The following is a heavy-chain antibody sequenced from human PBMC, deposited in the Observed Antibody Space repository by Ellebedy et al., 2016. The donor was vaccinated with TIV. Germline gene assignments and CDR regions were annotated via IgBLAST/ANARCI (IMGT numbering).Heavy chain of an antibody. CDR3: ARYTTSSRHFDY. V-gene: IGHV2-70*11. CDR1: GFSLTTSGMC. CDR2: IAWEGDK. D-gene: IGHD3-16*01. Sequence: SGPTLVKPTQTLTLTCTFSGFSLTTSGMCVSWIRQPPGKALEWLARIAWEGDKYYNKSLKTRLAISSDTSKNQVVLTMTNMDPVDTATYYCARYTTSSRHFDYWGQGTLVTVSS. J-gene: IGHJ4*02.